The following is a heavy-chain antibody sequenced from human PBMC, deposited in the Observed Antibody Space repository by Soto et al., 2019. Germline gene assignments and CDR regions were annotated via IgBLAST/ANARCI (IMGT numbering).Heavy chain of an antibody. CDR2: ISDYNGNT. V-gene: IGHV1-18*01. D-gene: IGHD3-10*01. CDR1: GYTFSSYG. CDR3: AREGYYSGSGTYSPPRFYGMDV. Sequence: QAQLVQSGVEVKKAGASVKVSCKASGYTFSSYGISWARQAPGQGLEWMGWISDYNGNTQYAQKFQGRVFMTTDTATRTAYMELRRLRSDDTAVYFCAREGYYSGSGTYSPPRFYGMDVWGQGTTVTVSS. J-gene: IGHJ6*02.